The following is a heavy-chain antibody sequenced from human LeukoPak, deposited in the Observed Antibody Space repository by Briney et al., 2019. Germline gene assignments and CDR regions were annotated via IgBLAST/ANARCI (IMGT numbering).Heavy chain of an antibody. D-gene: IGHD5-24*01. J-gene: IGHJ1*01. Sequence: AASVKVSCKASGGTFSSYAISWVRQAPGQGLEWMGGIIPIFGTANYAQKFQGRVTITADESTSTAYMELSSLRSEDTAVYYCAGRDGYNLEYFQHWGQGTLVTVSS. CDR2: IIPIFGTA. V-gene: IGHV1-69*13. CDR1: GGTFSSYA. CDR3: AGRDGYNLEYFQH.